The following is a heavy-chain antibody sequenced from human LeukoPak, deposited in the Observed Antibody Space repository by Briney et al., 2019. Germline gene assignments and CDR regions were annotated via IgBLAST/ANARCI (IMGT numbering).Heavy chain of an antibody. D-gene: IGHD4-11*01. Sequence: PSETLSLTCTVSGGSISSSSYYWGWIRQPPGKGLEWIGSIYYSGSTYYNPSLKSRVTISVDTSKNQFSLKLSSVTAADTAVYYCAREGRKGLFRTTVTTRTYFDYWGQGTLVTVSS. V-gene: IGHV4-39*07. J-gene: IGHJ4*02. CDR1: GGSISSSSYY. CDR3: AREGRKGLFRTTVTTRTYFDY. CDR2: IYYSGST.